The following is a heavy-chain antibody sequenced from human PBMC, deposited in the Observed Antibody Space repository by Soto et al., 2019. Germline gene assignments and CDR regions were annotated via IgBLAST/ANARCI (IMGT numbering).Heavy chain of an antibody. CDR3: ASPRLSSDGTTPIDY. J-gene: IGHJ4*02. CDR1: GFTFSNYA. Sequence: QVQLVESGGGVVQPGRSLRLSCAASGFTFSNYAMHWVRQAPGKGLECVAVISYDGSNKYYADSVKGRFTVSRDNSKNTLYLQMNSLRAEDTAVYYCASPRLSSDGTTPIDYWGQGTLVNVYS. V-gene: IGHV3-30-3*01. D-gene: IGHD1-1*01. CDR2: ISYDGSNK.